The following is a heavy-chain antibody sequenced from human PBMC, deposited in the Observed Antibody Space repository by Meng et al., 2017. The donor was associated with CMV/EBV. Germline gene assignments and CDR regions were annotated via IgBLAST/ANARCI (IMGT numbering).Heavy chain of an antibody. D-gene: IGHD3-9*01. Sequence: SETLSLTCTVSGGSVSSGSDSGGSFHWSWIRQTPGKGLEWVGYVYHSGTANYNPSLKSRVTISVDTSKNQFSLKLSSVTAADTAVYYCAREVIRYFDRLLPGYYFDYWGQGTLVTVSS. CDR1: GGSVSSGSDSGGSFH. CDR3: AREVIRYFDRLLPGYYFDY. J-gene: IGHJ4*02. V-gene: IGHV4-61*01. CDR2: VYHSGTA.